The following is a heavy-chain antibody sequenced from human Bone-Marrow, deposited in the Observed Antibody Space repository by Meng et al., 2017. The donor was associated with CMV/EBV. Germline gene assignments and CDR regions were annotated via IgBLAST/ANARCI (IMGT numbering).Heavy chain of an antibody. CDR1: GFTFSSYD. V-gene: IGHV3-13*01. CDR2: IGTAGDT. Sequence: GGSLRLSCAASGFTFSSYDMHWVRQATGKGLEWVSAIGTAGDTYYPGSVKGRFTISRENAKNSLYLQMNSLRAEDTAVYYCARYCSSTSCFNDAFDIWGQGTMVTVPS. CDR3: ARYCSSTSCFNDAFDI. J-gene: IGHJ3*02. D-gene: IGHD2-2*01.